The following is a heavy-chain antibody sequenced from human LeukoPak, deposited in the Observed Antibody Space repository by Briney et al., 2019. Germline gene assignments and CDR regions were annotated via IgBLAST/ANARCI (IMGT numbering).Heavy chain of an antibody. V-gene: IGHV1-69*05. D-gene: IGHD3-22*01. J-gene: IGHJ3*02. CDR1: GGTFSSYA. CDR3: ASRSAYYYDSSGRGFDI. CDR2: IIPIFGTA. Sequence: GSSVKVSCKASGGTFSSYAISWVRQAPGQGLEWMGRIIPIFGTANYAQKLQGRVTITTDESTSTAYMELSSLRSEDTAVYYCASRSAYYYDSSGRGFDIWGQGTMVTVSS.